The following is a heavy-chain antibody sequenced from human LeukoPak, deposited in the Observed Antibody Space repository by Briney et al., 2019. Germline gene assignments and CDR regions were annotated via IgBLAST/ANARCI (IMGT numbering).Heavy chain of an antibody. CDR2: IKQDGSEK. CDR3: ARGTIAAAGYYYFDY. D-gene: IGHD6-13*01. Sequence: GGSLRLSCAASGFTFSSYWMSWVRQAPGKGLEWVANIKQDGSEKYYVDSVKGRFTISRDNAKNSLYLQMNSLRAEDTTVYYCARGTIAAAGYYYFDYWGQGTQVTVSS. J-gene: IGHJ4*02. V-gene: IGHV3-7*04. CDR1: GFTFSSYW.